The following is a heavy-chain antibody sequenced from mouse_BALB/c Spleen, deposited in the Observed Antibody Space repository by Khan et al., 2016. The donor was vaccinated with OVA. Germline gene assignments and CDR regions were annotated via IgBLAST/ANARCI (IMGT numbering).Heavy chain of an antibody. V-gene: IGHV5-15*02. D-gene: IGHD1-2*01. CDR2: ISDLAYTI. Sequence: EVELVESGGGLVQPGGSRKLSCAAAGFTFSDYGMAWVRQAPGKGPEWVAFISDLAYTIYYGDAVTGRFTISRENAKNTLYLDMSSLRSEDPAIFYCAKGGGTAPFAYWGLGTLVTVSA. J-gene: IGHJ3*01. CDR1: GFTFSDYG. CDR3: AKGGGTAPFAY.